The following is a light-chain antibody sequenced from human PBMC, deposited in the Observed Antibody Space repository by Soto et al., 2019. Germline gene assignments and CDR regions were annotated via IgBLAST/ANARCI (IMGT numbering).Light chain of an antibody. CDR2: NYN. Sequence: QSVLTQAPSPSETPGQRVTISCSGGNSTIDPNYIFWLHDLPETAPTLIIYNYNLRPSGVPDRFSGSKSGTSASLAISGLRSEDESDYYCCSFGGSYTFLFGTGTKVTVL. CDR1: NSTIDPNY. V-gene: IGLV1-47*02. J-gene: IGLJ1*01. CDR3: CSFGGSYTFL.